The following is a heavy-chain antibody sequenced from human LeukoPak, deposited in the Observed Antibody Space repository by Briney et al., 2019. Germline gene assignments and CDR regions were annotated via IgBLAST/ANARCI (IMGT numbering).Heavy chain of an antibody. CDR3: TQRPVVVITTPYFDY. Sequence: PGGSLRLSCAASGFTFSSYAMSWVRQAPGKGLEWVSTISGSGTTTYYADSVKGRFTISRDNSKNTLYLQMNSLRAEDTVVYYCTQRPVVVITTPYFDYWGQGTLVTVSS. J-gene: IGHJ4*02. D-gene: IGHD3-22*01. V-gene: IGHV3-23*01. CDR2: ISGSGTTT. CDR1: GFTFSSYA.